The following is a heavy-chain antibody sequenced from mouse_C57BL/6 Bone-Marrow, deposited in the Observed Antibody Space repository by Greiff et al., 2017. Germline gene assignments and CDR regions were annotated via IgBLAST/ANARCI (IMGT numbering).Heavy chain of an antibody. J-gene: IGHJ2*01. CDR3: AKGYDGSSLTY. V-gene: IGHV1-82*01. D-gene: IGHD1-1*01. CDR2: IYPGDGDT. Sequence: VQLQQSGPELVKPGASVKISCKASGYAFSSSWMNWVKQRPGKGLEWIGRIYPGDGDTNYNGKFKGKATLTADKSSSTAYMQLSSLTSEDSAVYFCAKGYDGSSLTYWGQGTTLTVSS. CDR1: GYAFSSSW.